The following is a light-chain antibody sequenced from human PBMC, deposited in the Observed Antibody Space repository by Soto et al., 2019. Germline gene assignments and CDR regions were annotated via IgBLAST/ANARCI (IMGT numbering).Light chain of an antibody. Sequence: QSALTQPASVSGSPGQSITISCTGTSSDLAIYNYVSWYQQQPGKAPKLIIYQVTNQPSGISNRFSGSRSGNTASLTISGLHADEDADYYFSCSSDGNNYVFGAGTKLTVL. CDR3: SCSSDGNNYV. CDR1: SSDLAIYNY. J-gene: IGLJ1*01. V-gene: IGLV2-14*01. CDR2: QVT.